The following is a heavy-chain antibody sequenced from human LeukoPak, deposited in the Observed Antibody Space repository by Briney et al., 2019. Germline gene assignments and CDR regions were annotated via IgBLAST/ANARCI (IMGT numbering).Heavy chain of an antibody. CDR1: GFTFNIYA. CDR3: AKRYSSSSNLDAFDI. D-gene: IGHD6-6*01. V-gene: IGHV3-23*01. CDR2: VSGSGGST. J-gene: IGHJ3*02. Sequence: GGSLRLSCTASGFTFNIYAMSWVRQVPGKGLEWVSGVSGSGGSTYYADSVKGRFTISRDNSKNTLYLQMNSLRAEDTAVYYCAKRYSSSSNLDAFDIWGQGTMVTVSS.